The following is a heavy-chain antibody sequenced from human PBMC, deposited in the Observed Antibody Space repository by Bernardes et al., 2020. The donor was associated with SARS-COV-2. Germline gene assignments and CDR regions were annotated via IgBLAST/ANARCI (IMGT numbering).Heavy chain of an antibody. CDR1: GFTVSSKY. Sequence: VWSLSLSCAVSGFTVSSKYMNWVRQAPGKGLEWVSVIQSGGYTNYADSVKGRFTVSRDTSENTVSLQMNSLRADDTAVYYCARGLRWAFDYWGQGTLVSVSS. CDR3: ARGLRWAFDY. V-gene: IGHV3-53*01. D-gene: IGHD4-17*01. J-gene: IGHJ4*02. CDR2: IQSGGYT.